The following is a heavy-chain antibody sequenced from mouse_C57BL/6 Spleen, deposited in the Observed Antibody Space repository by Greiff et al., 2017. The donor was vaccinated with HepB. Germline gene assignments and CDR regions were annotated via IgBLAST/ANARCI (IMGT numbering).Heavy chain of an antibody. CDR1: GYAFSSSW. CDR2: IYPGDGDT. Sequence: VQLQQSGPELAKPGASVKISCKASGYAFSSSWMNWVKQRPGKGLEWIGRIYPGDGDTNYNGKFKGKATLTADKSSSTAYMQLSSLTSEDSAVYFCARSADVWGTGTTVTVSS. J-gene: IGHJ1*03. V-gene: IGHV1-82*01. CDR3: ARSADV.